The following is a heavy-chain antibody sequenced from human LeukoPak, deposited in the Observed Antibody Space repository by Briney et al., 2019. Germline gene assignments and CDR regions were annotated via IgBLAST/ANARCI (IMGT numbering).Heavy chain of an antibody. CDR3: ARAVQLWTPGPDAFDI. D-gene: IGHD5-18*01. CDR1: GFTFSSYS. Sequence: GGSLRLSCAASGFTFSSYSMNWVRQAPGKGLEWVSYISSSSSTIYYADSVKGRFTISRDNAKNSLYLQMNSLRAEDTAVYYCARAVQLWTPGPDAFDIWGQGTMVTVSS. CDR2: ISSSSSTI. V-gene: IGHV3-48*04. J-gene: IGHJ3*02.